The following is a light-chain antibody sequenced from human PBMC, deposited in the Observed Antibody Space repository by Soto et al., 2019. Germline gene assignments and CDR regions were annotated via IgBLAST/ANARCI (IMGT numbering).Light chain of an antibody. CDR2: GAS. CDR3: QQYGSSPGT. CDR1: QSVASN. Sequence: EIRTTQSPATLSVSPGERATLSCRASQSVASNLAWYQQKPGQAPRLLIYGASTRATGIPARFSGSGSGTDFTLTISRLEPEDFAVYYCQQYGSSPGTFGQGTNVDTK. J-gene: IGKJ1*01. V-gene: IGKV3-15*01.